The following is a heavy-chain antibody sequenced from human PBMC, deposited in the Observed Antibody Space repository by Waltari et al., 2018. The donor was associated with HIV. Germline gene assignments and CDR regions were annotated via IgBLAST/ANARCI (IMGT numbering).Heavy chain of an antibody. D-gene: IGHD6-13*01. CDR2: IRGSSYST. Sequence: DVQLLESGGGLVQPGGSLRLSCASSGFTFSNYAINWVRQAPGKRRAWVAAIRGSSYSTSYAGSVTGRLPTSSENSKHHLYLQMSSLSAEDTAVYFCVQEQQYITTGYSYYGMDVWGQGTTATVSS. CDR3: VQEQQYITTGYSYYGMDV. J-gene: IGHJ6*02. V-gene: IGHV3-23*01. CDR1: GFTFSNYA.